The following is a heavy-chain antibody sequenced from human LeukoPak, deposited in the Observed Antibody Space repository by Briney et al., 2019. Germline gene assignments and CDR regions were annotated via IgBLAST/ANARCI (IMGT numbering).Heavy chain of an antibody. CDR2: ISSSGSTI. D-gene: IGHD3-22*01. Sequence: PGGSLRLSCAASGFTFSSYEMNWVRQAPGKGLEWVSYISSSGSTIYYADSVKGRFTISRDNSKNTLYLQMNSLRAEDTAVYYCAKEHDSSALDYWGQGTLVTVSS. CDR1: GFTFSSYE. CDR3: AKEHDSSALDY. J-gene: IGHJ4*02. V-gene: IGHV3-48*03.